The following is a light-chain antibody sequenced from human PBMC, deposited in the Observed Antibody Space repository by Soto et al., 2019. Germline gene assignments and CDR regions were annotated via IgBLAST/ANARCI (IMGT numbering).Light chain of an antibody. CDR3: QHYVTWPLT. J-gene: IGKJ4*01. CDR2: DTS. CDR1: QSVSSN. Sequence: EIVLTQSPGTLSLSPGERATLSCRASQSVSSNYLAWYQQKPGQAPRLLIYDTSIRATGVPARFSGSRSGAEFTLTISSLQSEDFAVYYCQHYVTWPLTFGGGTKVDIK. V-gene: IGKV3-15*01.